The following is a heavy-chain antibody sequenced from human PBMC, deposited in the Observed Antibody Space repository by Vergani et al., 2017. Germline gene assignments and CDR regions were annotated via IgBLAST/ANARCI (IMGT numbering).Heavy chain of an antibody. CDR2: IKSVGRT. Sequence: VELLESGGGLAQPGGSLRVSCSASGFRVTTYYMSWVRQAPGKGLEWVAVIKSVGRTYYAESVRGRFTISRDTSRNAVYLQMNILRVEDTGVYYCTRSVCSCTTCYGHYFDLWGHGILVTVSS. V-gene: IGHV3-66*02. CDR1: GFRVTTYY. CDR3: TRSVCSCTTCYGHYFDL. D-gene: IGHD2/OR15-2a*01. J-gene: IGHJ4*01.